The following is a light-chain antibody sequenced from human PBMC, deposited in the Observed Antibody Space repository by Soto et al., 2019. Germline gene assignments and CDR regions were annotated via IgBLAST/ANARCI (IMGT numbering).Light chain of an antibody. J-gene: IGKJ5*01. CDR1: QDISNY. Sequence: DIQMTQSPSSLSASVGDRVTITCRASQDISNYLNWYQQRPGKAPKLLIYDASNLERGVPSRFSGTRSGTHFTRASTSLQPEDVATYYCKQSDTLPITFGQGTGLEI. V-gene: IGKV1-33*01. CDR2: DAS. CDR3: KQSDTLPIT.